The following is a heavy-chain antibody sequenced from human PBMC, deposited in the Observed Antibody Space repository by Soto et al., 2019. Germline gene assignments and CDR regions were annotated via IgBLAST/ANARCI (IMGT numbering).Heavy chain of an antibody. D-gene: IGHD3-10*01. Sequence: GGSLRLSCAASGFTFSSYAMHWVRQAPGKGLEWVAVISYDGSNKYYADSVKGRFTISRDNSKNTLYLQMNSLRAEDTAVYYCAREALQTRAVTQWFQHCGQGTLVTVYS. CDR2: ISYDGSNK. V-gene: IGHV3-30-3*01. CDR1: GFTFSSYA. J-gene: IGHJ1*01. CDR3: AREALQTRAVTQWFQH.